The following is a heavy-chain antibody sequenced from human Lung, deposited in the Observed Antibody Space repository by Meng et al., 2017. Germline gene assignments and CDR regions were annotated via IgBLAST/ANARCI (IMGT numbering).Heavy chain of an antibody. CDR1: GYTFPDYW. CDR3: ARDEDISAAGKLFGDY. CDR2: INPKSGDP. V-gene: IGHV1-2*06. J-gene: IGHJ4*02. Sequence: VPSGDVWKKPVAAVKVSCKASGYTFPDYWLHWVRRAPGQGLEWMGRINPKSGDPHYAQRFQGRVTMTGDTSISTAYMELSGLRSDDTAMYYCARDEDISAAGKLFGDYWGQGTLVTVSS. D-gene: IGHD6-13*01.